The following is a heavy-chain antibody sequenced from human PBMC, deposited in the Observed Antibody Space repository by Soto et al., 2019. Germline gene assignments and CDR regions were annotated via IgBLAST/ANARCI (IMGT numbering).Heavy chain of an antibody. CDR1: GGTFSSYA. CDR2: IIPIFGTA. J-gene: IGHJ6*02. V-gene: IGHV1-69*13. Sequence: SVKVSCKASGGTFSSYAISWVRQAPGQGLEWMGGIIPIFGTANYAQKFQGRVTITADESTSTAYMELSSLRSEDTAVYYCARDPPFKDSSSHDYYYYYGMDVWGQGTTVTVSS. CDR3: ARDPPFKDSSSHDYYYYYGMDV. D-gene: IGHD6-13*01.